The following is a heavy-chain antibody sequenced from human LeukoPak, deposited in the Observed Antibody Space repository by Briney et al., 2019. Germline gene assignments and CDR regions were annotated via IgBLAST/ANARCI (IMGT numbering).Heavy chain of an antibody. CDR1: GFTFSSYA. Sequence: GGSLRHSCAASGFTFSSYAMSWVREAPGKGLEWVSAISGSGGSTYYADSVKGRFTISRDNSKNTLYLQMNSLRAEDTAVYYCAKLVDTAMGRSPAADYWGQGTLVTVSS. J-gene: IGHJ4*02. D-gene: IGHD5-18*01. CDR2: ISGSGGST. CDR3: AKLVDTAMGRSPAADY. V-gene: IGHV3-23*01.